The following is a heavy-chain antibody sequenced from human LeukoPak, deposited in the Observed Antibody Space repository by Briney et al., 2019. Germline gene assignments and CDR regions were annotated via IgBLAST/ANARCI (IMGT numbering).Heavy chain of an antibody. D-gene: IGHD3-22*01. V-gene: IGHV3-30*02. CDR2: IRHDGSYQ. CDR1: GFTFSSYG. J-gene: IGHJ4*02. CDR3: AKNRDSSDYPRDFDF. Sequence: GGSLRLSCAAFGFTFSSYGMHWVRQTPGKRLEWVAFIRHDGSYQQYADSVKGRFTVSRDNSKDMVYLQMNSLRTEDTAVYYCAKNRDSSDYPRDFDFWGQGTLVTVSS.